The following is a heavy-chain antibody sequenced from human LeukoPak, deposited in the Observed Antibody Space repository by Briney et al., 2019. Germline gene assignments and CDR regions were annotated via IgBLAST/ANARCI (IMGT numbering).Heavy chain of an antibody. CDR1: GFTFDDYG. CDR2: INWNGGST. J-gene: IGHJ6*03. CDR3: ARHSGSYWAYYYYMDV. Sequence: RAGGSLRLSCAASGFTFDDYGMSWVRQAPGKGLEWVSGINWNGGSTGYADSVKGRFTISRDNAKNSLYLQMNSLRAEDTALYYCARHSGSYWAYYYYMDVWGKGTTVTVSS. V-gene: IGHV3-20*04. D-gene: IGHD1-26*01.